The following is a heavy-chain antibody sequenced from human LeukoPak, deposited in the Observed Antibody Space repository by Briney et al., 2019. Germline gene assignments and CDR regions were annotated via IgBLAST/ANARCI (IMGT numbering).Heavy chain of an antibody. J-gene: IGHJ3*02. CDR3: ARDLMTTVTLGAFDI. V-gene: IGHV3-66*01. CDR1: GFTVSSNY. D-gene: IGHD4-17*01. CDR2: IYSGGST. Sequence: GGSLRLSCAASGFTVSSNYMSWVRQAPGKGLEWVSVIYSGGSTYYADSVKGRFTISRDNSKNTLYLQMNSLRAEDTAVYYCARDLMTTVTLGAFDIWGQGTMVTVSS.